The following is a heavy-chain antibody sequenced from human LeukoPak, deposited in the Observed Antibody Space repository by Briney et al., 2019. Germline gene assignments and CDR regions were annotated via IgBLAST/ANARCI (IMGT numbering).Heavy chain of an antibody. CDR2: ISSSGSTI. CDR1: EFTFSSYE. D-gene: IGHD2-21*02. Sequence: PGGSLRLSCAASEFTFSSYEMNWIRQAPGKGLEWVSYISSSGSTIYYADSVKGRFTISRDNAKNSLYLQMNNLRVEDTAVYYCARGAYCGGDCYEASGAFDIWGQGTMVTVSS. CDR3: ARGAYCGGDCYEASGAFDI. V-gene: IGHV3-48*03. J-gene: IGHJ3*02.